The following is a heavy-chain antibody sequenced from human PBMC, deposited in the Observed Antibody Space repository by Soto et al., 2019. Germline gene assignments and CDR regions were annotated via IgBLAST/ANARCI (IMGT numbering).Heavy chain of an antibody. CDR3: ARSTVTTRYYFDH. J-gene: IGHJ4*02. V-gene: IGHV4-34*01. CDR1: GGSFSGYY. CDR2: INHSGST. Sequence: SETLSLTCAVYGGSFSGYYWSWIRQPPGKGLEWIGEINHSGSTNYNPSLKSRVTISVDTSKNQFSLKLSSVTAADTAVYYCARSTVTTRYYFDHWGQGTLVTVSS. D-gene: IGHD4-17*01.